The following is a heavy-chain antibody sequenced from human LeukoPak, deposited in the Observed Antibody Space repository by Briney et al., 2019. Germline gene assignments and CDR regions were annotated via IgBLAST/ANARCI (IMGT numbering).Heavy chain of an antibody. CDR1: GGSISSYY. CDR2: IYTSGST. V-gene: IGHV4-4*09. Sequence: SETLSLTCTVSGGSISSYYWSWIRQPPGKGLEWIGCIYTSGSTNYNPSLKSRVTISVDTSKNQFSLKLSSVTAADTAVYYCASSVVSAAIGYWGQGTLVTVSS. J-gene: IGHJ4*02. D-gene: IGHD2-2*01. CDR3: ASSVVSAAIGY.